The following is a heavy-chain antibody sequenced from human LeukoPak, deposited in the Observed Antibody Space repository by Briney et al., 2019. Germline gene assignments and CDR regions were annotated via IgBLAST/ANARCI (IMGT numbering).Heavy chain of an antibody. D-gene: IGHD2/OR15-2a*01. Sequence: GGSLRLSCAASGFTFSSYNMNWVRQAPGKGLEWITYISSSINTIYYADSVKGRFTISRDNAKNSLYLQMNSLRAEDTAVYYCAREFLKYYYYYMDVWGKGTTVTVSS. V-gene: IGHV3-48*01. CDR2: ISSSINTI. CDR1: GFTFSSYN. CDR3: AREFLKYYYYYMDV. J-gene: IGHJ6*03.